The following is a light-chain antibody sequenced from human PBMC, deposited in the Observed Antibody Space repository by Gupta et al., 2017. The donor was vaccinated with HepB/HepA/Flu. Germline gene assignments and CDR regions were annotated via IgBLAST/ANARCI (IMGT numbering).Light chain of an antibody. CDR3: QQRSNWPWT. J-gene: IGKJ1*01. Sequence: EVVLTPSPAPLSLPRGERATLSCRASQSVSSYLAWYQQKPGQAPRLLIYDASSRATGIPDRFSGSGSGTDFTLTISRLEPEDFAMYYCQQRSNWPWTFGQGTKVEIK. CDR1: QSVSSY. CDR2: DAS. V-gene: IGKV3-11*01.